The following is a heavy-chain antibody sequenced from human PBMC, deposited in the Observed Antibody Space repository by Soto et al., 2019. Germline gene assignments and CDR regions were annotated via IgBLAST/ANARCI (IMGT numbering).Heavy chain of an antibody. V-gene: IGHV3-7*01. CDR3: ARCDWNYLFYYYGMDV. Sequence: PGGSLRLSCAASGFTFSSYWMSWVRQAPGKGLEWVANIKQDGSEKYYVDSVKGRFTISRDNAKNSLCLQMNSLRAEDTAVYYCARCDWNYLFYYYGMDVWGQGTTVTVSS. J-gene: IGHJ6*02. D-gene: IGHD1-7*01. CDR1: GFTFSSYW. CDR2: IKQDGSEK.